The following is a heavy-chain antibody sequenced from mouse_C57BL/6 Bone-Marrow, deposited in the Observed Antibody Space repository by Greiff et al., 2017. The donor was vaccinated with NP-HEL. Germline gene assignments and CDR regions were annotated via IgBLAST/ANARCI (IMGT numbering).Heavy chain of an antibody. CDR3: AVVALDY. D-gene: IGHD1-1*01. V-gene: IGHV5-4*01. J-gene: IGHJ2*01. CDR1: GFTFSSYA. Sequence: EVPGVESGGGLVKPGGSLKLSCAASGFTFSSYAMSWVRQTPEKRLEWVATISDGGSYTYYPDNVKGRFTISRDKAKNNLYLQMSHLKSEDTAMYYCAVVALDYWGQGTTLTVSS. CDR2: ISDGGSYT.